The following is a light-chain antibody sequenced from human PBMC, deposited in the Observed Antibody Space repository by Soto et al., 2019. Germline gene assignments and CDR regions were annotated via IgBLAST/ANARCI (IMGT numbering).Light chain of an antibody. CDR3: TSYSITSALEV. V-gene: IGLV2-14*03. Sequence: QSALTQPASVSGSPGQSITISCTGTRSDVGDYNLVSWYQQHPGKAPKLIIFDVSDRPSGVSDRFSGSKSGKTATLTISGIQAEDEADYYCTSYSITSALEVFGGGTKLTV. J-gene: IGLJ3*02. CDR2: DVS. CDR1: RSDVGDYNL.